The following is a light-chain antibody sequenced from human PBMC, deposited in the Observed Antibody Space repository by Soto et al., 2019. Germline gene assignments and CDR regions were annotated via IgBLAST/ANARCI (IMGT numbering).Light chain of an antibody. J-gene: IGKJ4*01. V-gene: IGKV4-1*01. Sequence: DIVMTQSPDSLAVSLGERAAINCKSSQSVLYSSNNENYLAWYQQKPGQPPKLLIYWASTRESGVPDRFSGTGSGTDFTLIISILQPEDVAVYYCQQYYSTPLTFGGGTKVEIK. CDR3: QQYYSTPLT. CDR1: QSVLYSSNNENY. CDR2: WAS.